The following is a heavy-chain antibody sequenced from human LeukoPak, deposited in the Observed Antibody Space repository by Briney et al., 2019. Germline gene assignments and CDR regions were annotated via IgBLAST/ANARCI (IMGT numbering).Heavy chain of an antibody. J-gene: IGHJ4*02. CDR2: MNPNSGNT. D-gene: IGHD6-13*01. CDR3: ARGRAAADPRACGY. V-gene: IGHV1-8*01. Sequence: ASVKVSCKASGYTFTSYDINWVRQATGQGLEWMGWMNPNSGNTGYAQKFQGRVTMTRNASIRTAYRELSSLRSEDTAVYYCARGRAAADPRACGYWGQGTLVTVSS. CDR1: GYTFTSYD.